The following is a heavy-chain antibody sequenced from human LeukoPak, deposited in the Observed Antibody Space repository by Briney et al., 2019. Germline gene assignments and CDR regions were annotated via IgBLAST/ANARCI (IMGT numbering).Heavy chain of an antibody. Sequence: SETLSLTCAVYGGSFSGYYWHWIRQPPGKGLEWIGGISHSGSTDYNPSLKSRLTISLDTSKSQFFLNLSSVTAADTAVYYCSRGFCSGDCSPPFDPWGQGTLVTVSS. J-gene: IGHJ5*02. CDR2: ISHSGST. CDR1: GGSFSGYY. V-gene: IGHV4-34*01. CDR3: SRGFCSGDCSPPFDP. D-gene: IGHD2-21*02.